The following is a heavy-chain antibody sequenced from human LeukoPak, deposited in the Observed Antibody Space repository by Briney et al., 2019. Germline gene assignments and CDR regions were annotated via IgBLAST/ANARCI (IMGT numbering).Heavy chain of an antibody. Sequence: PGGSLRLSCAASGFTFSSYGMHWVRQAPGKGLEWVAVISYDGSNKYYADSVKGRFTISRDNAKNTLYLQMNSLRAEDTAVYYCARAYPYSTVGYWGQGTLVTVSS. CDR1: GFTFSSYG. CDR3: ARAYPYSTVGY. J-gene: IGHJ4*02. V-gene: IGHV3-30*03. D-gene: IGHD6-13*01. CDR2: ISYDGSNK.